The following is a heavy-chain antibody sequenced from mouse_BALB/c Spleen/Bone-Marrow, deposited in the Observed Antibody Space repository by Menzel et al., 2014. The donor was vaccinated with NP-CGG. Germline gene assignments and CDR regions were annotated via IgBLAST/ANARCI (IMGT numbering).Heavy chain of an antibody. J-gene: IGHJ2*01. V-gene: IGHV1-5*01. Sequence: VQLKESGTVLARPGAAVKMSCKASGYTFSNYWMHWVKQRPGQGLEWIGTIYPGNSDTTYNQKFKGKAKLTAVTSTSTAYMELSSLTNEDSAVHYCTTLARNDFDYWGQGTTLTVSS. CDR1: GYTFSNYW. CDR3: TTLARNDFDY. CDR2: IYPGNSDT. D-gene: IGHD3-1*01.